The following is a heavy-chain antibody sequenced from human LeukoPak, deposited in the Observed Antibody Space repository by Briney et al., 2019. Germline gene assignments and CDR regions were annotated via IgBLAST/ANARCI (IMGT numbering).Heavy chain of an antibody. Sequence: SETLSLTCTVSGYSISSGYYWGWIRQPPGKGLEWIGSIYHSGSTNYNPSLKSRVTISVDTSKNQFSLKMSSVTAADTAVYYCARVTTAGSYYMDVWGTGTTVIVSS. J-gene: IGHJ6*03. CDR3: ARVTTAGSYYMDV. D-gene: IGHD6-19*01. CDR1: GYSISSGYY. CDR2: IYHSGST. V-gene: IGHV4-38-2*02.